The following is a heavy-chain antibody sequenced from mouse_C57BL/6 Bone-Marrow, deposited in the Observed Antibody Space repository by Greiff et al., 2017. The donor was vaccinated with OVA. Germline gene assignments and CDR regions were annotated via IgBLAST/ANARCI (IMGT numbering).Heavy chain of an antibody. D-gene: IGHD2-1*01. Sequence: VKLQESGAELARPGASVKLSCKASGYTFTSYGISWVKQRTGQGLEWIGEIYPRSGNTYYNEKFKGKATLTADKSSSTAYMELRSLTSEDSAVYVCARWDGNYVHYYAMDYWGQGTSVTVSS. CDR3: ARWDGNYVHYYAMDY. CDR1: GYTFTSYG. V-gene: IGHV1-81*01. J-gene: IGHJ4*01. CDR2: IYPRSGNT.